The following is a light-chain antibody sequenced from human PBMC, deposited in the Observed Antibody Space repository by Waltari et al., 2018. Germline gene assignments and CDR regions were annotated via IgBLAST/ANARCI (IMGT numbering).Light chain of an antibody. Sequence: DIVLTQSPGTLSLSPGETATLSCWASQSVGRSLAWYQPKRGQAPRLLIYGASTRATGVPDRFSGSGSGTDFSLTISRLEPEDFAVYYCQHYVRLPVTFGQGTKVEI. CDR3: QHYVRLPVT. CDR1: QSVGRS. V-gene: IGKV3-20*01. CDR2: GAS. J-gene: IGKJ1*01.